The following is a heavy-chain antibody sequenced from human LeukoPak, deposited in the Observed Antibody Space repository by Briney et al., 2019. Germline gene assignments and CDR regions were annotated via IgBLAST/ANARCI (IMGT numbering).Heavy chain of an antibody. Sequence: ASVKVSCKASGYTFTGYYMHWVRQAPGQGLEWMGRINPNSGGTNYAQKFQGRVTMTRDTSISTAYMELSRLRSDDTAVYYCARVRVTLPLVRYYYGMDVWGQGTTVTVS. V-gene: IGHV1-2*06. CDR3: ARVRVTLPLVRYYYGMDV. D-gene: IGHD6-13*01. CDR2: INPNSGGT. J-gene: IGHJ6*02. CDR1: GYTFTGYY.